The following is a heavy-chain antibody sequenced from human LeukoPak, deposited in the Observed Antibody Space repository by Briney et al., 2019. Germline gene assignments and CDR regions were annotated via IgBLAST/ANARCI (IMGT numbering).Heavy chain of an antibody. D-gene: IGHD6-6*01. CDR3: ARVSRYSSSSLNFDY. V-gene: IGHV4-30-4*01. Sequence: SETLSLTCTVSGGSISSGDYYWSWIRQPPGTGLEWIGYIYYSGSTYYNPSLKSRVTISVDTSKNQFSLKLSSVTAADTAVYYCARVSRYSSSSLNFDYWGQGTLVTVSS. CDR1: GGSISSGDYY. CDR2: IYYSGST. J-gene: IGHJ4*02.